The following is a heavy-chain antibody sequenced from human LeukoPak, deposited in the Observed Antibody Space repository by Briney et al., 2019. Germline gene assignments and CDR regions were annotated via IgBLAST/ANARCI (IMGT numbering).Heavy chain of an antibody. J-gene: IGHJ4*02. D-gene: IGHD3-9*01. Sequence: GGSLRLSCTPPGFTFSIYGMYWVRQAPGRGLEWVAFIRHEGTIKYYADSVKGRFTISRDNSENTLYLQLNSLRAEDTAVYYCAKDSLTDIDYWGQGTLVTVSS. V-gene: IGHV3-30*02. CDR2: IRHEGTIK. CDR1: GFTFSIYG. CDR3: AKDSLTDIDY.